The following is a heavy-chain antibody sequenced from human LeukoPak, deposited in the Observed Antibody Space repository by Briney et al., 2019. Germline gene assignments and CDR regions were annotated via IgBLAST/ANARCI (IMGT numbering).Heavy chain of an antibody. V-gene: IGHV3-30*03. J-gene: IGHJ4*02. D-gene: IGHD3-10*01. Sequence: GGSLRLSSAASGFTFSSYGMHWVRQAPGKGLEWVAVTSSDLNVKLYADSVKGRFTISRDNSRSTLYLQMNSLRPEDTAIYYCAREGYYGSGSPPSLYFDYWGQGTLVTVSS. CDR1: GFTFSSYG. CDR2: TSSDLNVK. CDR3: AREGYYGSGSPPSLYFDY.